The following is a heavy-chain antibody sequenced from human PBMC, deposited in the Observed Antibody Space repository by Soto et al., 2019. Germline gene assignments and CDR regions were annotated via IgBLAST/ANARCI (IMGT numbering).Heavy chain of an antibody. J-gene: IGHJ4*02. CDR1: AFTFHNYA. CDR3: STSLDY. Sequence: PGGSLRLSCAASAFTFHNYAMSWVRQAPGKGLEWVANINQDGSEKHYVDSVKGRFTISRDNAKNSLYLQMSSLTAEDSALYYCSTSLDYWGQGTLVTVSS. V-gene: IGHV3-7*01. CDR2: INQDGSEK.